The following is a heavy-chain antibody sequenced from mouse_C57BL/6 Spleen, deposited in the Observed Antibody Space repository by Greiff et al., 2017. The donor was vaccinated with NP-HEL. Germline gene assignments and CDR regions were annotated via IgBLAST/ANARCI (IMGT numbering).Heavy chain of an antibody. Sequence: DVKLVESGGGLVKPGGSLKLSCAASGFTFSSYAMSWVRQTPEKRLEWVATISDGGSYTYYPDNVKGRFTISRDNAKNNRYLQMSHLKSEDTAMYYCAIDGAVVAHFDYWGQGTTLTVSS. V-gene: IGHV5-4*01. D-gene: IGHD1-1*01. CDR2: ISDGGSYT. CDR3: AIDGAVVAHFDY. CDR1: GFTFSSYA. J-gene: IGHJ2*01.